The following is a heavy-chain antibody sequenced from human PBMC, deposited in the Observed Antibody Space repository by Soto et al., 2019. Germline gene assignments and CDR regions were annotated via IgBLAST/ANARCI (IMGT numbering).Heavy chain of an antibody. D-gene: IGHD5-18*01. Sequence: EVQLLESGGGLVQPGGSLRLSCAASGFTFSSYAMNWVRQFPGKGLQWVSGISGSGGSTYYADSVKGRFTISRDNSKNTLSLQINSLRAEDTAIYYCAQQYTYGPGLFDYWGQGTLVTVSS. CDR1: GFTFSSYA. CDR2: ISGSGGST. CDR3: AQQYTYGPGLFDY. J-gene: IGHJ4*02. V-gene: IGHV3-23*01.